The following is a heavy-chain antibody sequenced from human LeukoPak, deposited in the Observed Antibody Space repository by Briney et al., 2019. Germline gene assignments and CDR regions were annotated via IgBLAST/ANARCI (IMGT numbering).Heavy chain of an antibody. CDR3: ASELTDYFDY. CDR1: GFTVSAHY. CDR2: IKQDGSEK. D-gene: IGHD3-16*01. V-gene: IGHV3-7*01. Sequence: GGSLRLSCAVSGFTVSAHYMSWVRQAPGKGLEWVANIKQDGSEKYYVDSVKGRFTISRDNAKNSLYLQMNSLRAEDTAVYYCASELTDYFDYWGQGTLVTVSS. J-gene: IGHJ4*02.